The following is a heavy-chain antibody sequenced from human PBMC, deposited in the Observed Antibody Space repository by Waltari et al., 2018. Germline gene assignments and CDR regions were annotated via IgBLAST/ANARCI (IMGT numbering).Heavy chain of an antibody. V-gene: IGHV1-69*19. CDR2: IIPIFGTA. Sequence: QVQLVQSGAEVKKPGSSVKFSCKAYGGTFSSYAISWVRQAPGQGLEWMGWIIPIFGTANYAEKFQGSVQITAAETTSTDYMELSSLRSEDMVVYYCARARITGTTLALVGWFDPWGQGTLVTVSS. J-gene: IGHJ5*02. CDR3: ARARITGTTLALVGWFDP. CDR1: GGTFSSYA. D-gene: IGHD1-7*01.